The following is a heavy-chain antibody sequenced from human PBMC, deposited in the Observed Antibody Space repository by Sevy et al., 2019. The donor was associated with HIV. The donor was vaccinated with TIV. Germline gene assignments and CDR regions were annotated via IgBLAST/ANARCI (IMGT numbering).Heavy chain of an antibody. CDR3: ATAPGYYDSAPFDY. D-gene: IGHD3-9*01. CDR2: IKSKIDGETT. V-gene: IGHV3-15*01. Sequence: GGSLRLSCAVSGLTFNNAWMNWVRQAPGTGLQWVGLIKSKIDGETTDYAAPVKGRFTISRDDSKNTLFLQMSSLKIEDTAVYYCATAPGYYDSAPFDYWGPGTLVTVSS. CDR1: GLTFNNAW. J-gene: IGHJ4*02.